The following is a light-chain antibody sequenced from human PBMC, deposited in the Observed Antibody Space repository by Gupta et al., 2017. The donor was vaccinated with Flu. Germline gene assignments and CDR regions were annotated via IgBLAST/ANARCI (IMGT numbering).Light chain of an antibody. CDR3: QSADNNGTYPWV. Sequence: SYEPTQPPAVSVSSGQTARIFCSGDDLPKQYAYWYLQKARQAPVLVMYMDNERLSGSPERFSGSNSGTTITLTISRVRAEDEADYYYQSADNNGTYPWVFGGGTKLTVL. J-gene: IGLJ3*02. V-gene: IGLV3-25*03. CDR2: MDN. CDR1: DLPKQY.